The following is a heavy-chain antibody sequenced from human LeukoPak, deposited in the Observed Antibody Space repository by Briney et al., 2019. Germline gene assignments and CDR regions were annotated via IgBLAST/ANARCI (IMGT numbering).Heavy chain of an antibody. J-gene: IGHJ3*02. V-gene: IGHV4-39*07. D-gene: IGHD6-19*01. Sequence: KPSETLSLTCTVSGGSISSGSYYWSWIRQPPGKGLEWIGSIYHSGSTYYNPSLKSRVTISVDTSKNQFSLKLSSVTAADTAVYYCASRIAVADDAFDIWGQGTMVTVSS. CDR1: GGSISSGSYY. CDR3: ASRIAVADDAFDI. CDR2: IYHSGST.